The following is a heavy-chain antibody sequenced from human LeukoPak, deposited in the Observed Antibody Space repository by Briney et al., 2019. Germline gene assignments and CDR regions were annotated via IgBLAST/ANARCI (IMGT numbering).Heavy chain of an antibody. V-gene: IGHV3-30*18. J-gene: IGHJ4*02. CDR2: ISYDGSSK. CDR1: GFTFSSYG. CDR3: AKPTDADSGYDLGGFDY. Sequence: PSGRSLRLSCAASGFTFSSYGMHWVRQAPGKGLERVAVISYDGSSKYYADSVKGRFTISRDNSKNTLYLQMNSLRAEDTAVYYCAKPTDADSGYDLGGFDYWGQGTLVTVSS. D-gene: IGHD5-12*01.